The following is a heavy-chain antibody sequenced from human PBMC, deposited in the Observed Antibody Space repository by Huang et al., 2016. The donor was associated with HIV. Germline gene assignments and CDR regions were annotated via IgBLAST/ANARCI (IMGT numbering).Heavy chain of an antibody. Sequence: QVQLLQSGAEVKKPGSSVKVSCKASGGPFRSYSIAWVRQAPGQAREWMASLMPVFDSPNYAPKLQGRVRVTADEATSTVYMELRDLRPDDTAVYFCARGSLEYSVSSSLDYWGQGTQVTVSS. CDR2: LMPVFDSP. CDR3: ARGSLEYSVSSSLDY. CDR1: GGPFRSYS. V-gene: IGHV1-69*13. J-gene: IGHJ4*02. D-gene: IGHD4-4*01.